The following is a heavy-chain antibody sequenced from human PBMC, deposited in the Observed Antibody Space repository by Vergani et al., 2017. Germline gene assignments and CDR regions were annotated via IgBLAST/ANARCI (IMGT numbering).Heavy chain of an antibody. CDR3: ARATMVRGVIPGYYYGMDV. D-gene: IGHD3-10*01. V-gene: IGHV1-69*02. CDR1: GGTFSSFT. CDR2: IIPIRGIA. J-gene: IGHJ6*02. Sequence: QVQLVQSGAEVKKPGASVKVSCKASGGTFSSFTISWVRQAPGQGLECMGRIIPIRGIATDAQQFQGRVTLTADKSTSTAYMELSSLRSEDTAVYYCARATMVRGVIPGYYYGMDVWGQGTTVTVSS.